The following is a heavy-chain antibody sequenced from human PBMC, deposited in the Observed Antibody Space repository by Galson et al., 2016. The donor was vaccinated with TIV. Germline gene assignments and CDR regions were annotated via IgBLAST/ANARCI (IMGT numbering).Heavy chain of an antibody. J-gene: IGHJ4*02. CDR2: IIPMVGTP. V-gene: IGHV1-69*13. Sequence: SVKVSCKVSGVTFHNYDTSWVRQAPGQGLEWMGGIIPMVGTPVYARKFQGRVTISADESTNIAYMDLSGLRAEDTALYYCARRYSYGTTSFDYGGQGTLVTVPS. D-gene: IGHD5-18*01. CDR3: ARRYSYGTTSFDY. CDR1: GVTFHNYD.